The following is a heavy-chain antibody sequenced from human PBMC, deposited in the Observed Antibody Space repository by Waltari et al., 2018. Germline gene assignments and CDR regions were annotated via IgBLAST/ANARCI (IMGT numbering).Heavy chain of an antibody. CDR1: GFTFSSYA. Sequence: EVQLLESGGGLVQPGGSLRLSCAASGFTFSSYAMSWVRQAPGKGVEWVSVIYSGGSTYYADSVKGRFTISRDNSKNTLYLQMNSLRAEDTAVYYCAKGHFSVTPDYWGQGTLVTVSS. CDR2: IYSGGST. CDR3: AKGHFSVTPDY. V-gene: IGHV3-23*03. J-gene: IGHJ4*02. D-gene: IGHD3-3*02.